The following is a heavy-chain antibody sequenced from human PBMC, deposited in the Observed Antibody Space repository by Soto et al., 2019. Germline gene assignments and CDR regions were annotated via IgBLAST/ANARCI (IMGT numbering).Heavy chain of an antibody. D-gene: IGHD3-10*01. V-gene: IGHV4-59*01. CDR3: ASYYYGSGSQRFDY. J-gene: IGHJ4*02. CDR1: GGSISSYY. CDR2: IYYSGST. Sequence: PSETLSLTCTVSGGSISSYYWSWIRQPPGKGLEWIGYIYYSGSTNYNPSLNSRVTISVDTSKNQFSLKLSSVTAADTAVYYCASYYYGSGSQRFDYWGQGALVTVSS.